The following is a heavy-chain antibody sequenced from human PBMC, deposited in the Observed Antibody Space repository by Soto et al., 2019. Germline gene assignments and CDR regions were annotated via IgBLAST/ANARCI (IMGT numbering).Heavy chain of an antibody. CDR3: ARGHHSMDL. Sequence: GGSLRLSCAASGFTFSDHYMTWIRQAPGKGLEWICYINPSGTYTHYADSVRGRFTISRDNAENSLFLQMNSLRAEDAALYFCARGHHSMDLWGQEATVTVSS. V-gene: IGHV3-11*06. CDR1: GFTFSDHY. CDR2: INPSGTYT. J-gene: IGHJ6*02.